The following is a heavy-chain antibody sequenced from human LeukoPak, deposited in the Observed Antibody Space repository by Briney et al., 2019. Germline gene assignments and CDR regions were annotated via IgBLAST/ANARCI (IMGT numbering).Heavy chain of an antibody. Sequence: SETLSLTCTVSGGSISSYYWSGIRQPAGKGLEWIGRIYSTGSTNYNPSLKSRVTMSVDTSKNQFSLRLRSVTAADTAVYYCARQIASAGTAGFDFWGQGALVTVSS. CDR2: IYSTGST. CDR3: ARQIASAGTAGFDF. CDR1: GGSISSYY. J-gene: IGHJ4*02. D-gene: IGHD6-13*01. V-gene: IGHV4-4*07.